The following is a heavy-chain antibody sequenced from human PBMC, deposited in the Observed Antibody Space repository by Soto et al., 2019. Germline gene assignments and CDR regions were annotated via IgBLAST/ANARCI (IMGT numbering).Heavy chain of an antibody. D-gene: IGHD3-22*01. V-gene: IGHV4-59*01. CDR1: GGSMSSYY. J-gene: IGHJ3*02. CDR2: IYYSGST. Sequence: SXTLSLTCTVSGGSMSSYYWSWIRQPPVNGLEWIGYIYYSGSTNYNPSLKSRVTISVDTSKNQFSLKLSSVTAADTAVYYCARGRYYDSSGYYSGDAFDIWGQGTMVTVSS. CDR3: ARGRYYDSSGYYSGDAFDI.